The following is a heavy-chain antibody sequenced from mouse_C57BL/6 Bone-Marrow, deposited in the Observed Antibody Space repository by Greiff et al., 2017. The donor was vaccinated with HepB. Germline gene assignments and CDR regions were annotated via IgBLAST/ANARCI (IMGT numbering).Heavy chain of an antibody. CDR1: GISITTGNYR. Sequence: DVKLQESGPGLVKPSQTVFLTCTVTGISITTGNYRWSWIRQFPGNKLEWIGYIYYSGTITYNPSLTSRTTITRDTPKNQFFLEMNSLTAEDTATYYCARDPKLGRAAYWGQGTLVTVSA. D-gene: IGHD4-1*01. CDR2: IYYSGTI. V-gene: IGHV3-5*01. CDR3: ARDPKLGRAAY. J-gene: IGHJ3*01.